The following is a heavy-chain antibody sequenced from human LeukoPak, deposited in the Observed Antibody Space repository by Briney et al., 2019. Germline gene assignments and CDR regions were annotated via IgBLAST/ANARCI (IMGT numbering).Heavy chain of an antibody. D-gene: IGHD1-26*01. CDR2: IYHSGST. CDR3: ARDLYSGIPRYDDAFDI. V-gene: IGHV4-38-2*02. CDR1: GYSISSGYY. J-gene: IGHJ3*02. Sequence: SETLSLTCTVSGYSISSGYYWGWIRQPPGKGLEWIGSIYHSGSTYYNPSLKSRVTISVDTSRNQFSLKLSSVTAADTAVYYCARDLYSGIPRYDDAFDIWGQGTMVTVSS.